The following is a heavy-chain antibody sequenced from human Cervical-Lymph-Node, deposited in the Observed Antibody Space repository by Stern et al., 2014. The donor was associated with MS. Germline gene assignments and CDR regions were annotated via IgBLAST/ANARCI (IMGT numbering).Heavy chain of an antibody. CDR2: IYWDDDK. D-gene: IGHD1-20*01. Sequence: ESGPTVVKPTETLTLTCTVSGFSLASIGVGVGWIRLPPGKALEWLSLIYWDDDKRYRPSLKNRLTINKDTSKNQVVLTMTNMDPEDTATYFCAHSPITGGGLRFDYWGQGTPVTVSS. CDR1: GFSLASIGVG. CDR3: AHSPITGGGLRFDY. J-gene: IGHJ4*02. V-gene: IGHV2-5*02.